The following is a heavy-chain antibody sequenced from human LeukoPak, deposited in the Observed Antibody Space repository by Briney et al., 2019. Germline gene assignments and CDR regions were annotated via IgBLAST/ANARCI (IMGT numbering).Heavy chain of an antibody. V-gene: IGHV4-4*02. J-gene: IGHJ4*02. CDR3: ARDVPYNWSVFDY. D-gene: IGHD1-20*01. Sequence: PSETLSLTCAVSGDSISTNNWWSWVRQPPGKGLEWIGEIYHSGSTNYNPSLRSPVTISVDKSKNQFSLKLSSVTAADTAVYYCARDVPYNWSVFDYWGQGTLVTVSS. CDR1: GDSISTNNW. CDR2: IYHSGST.